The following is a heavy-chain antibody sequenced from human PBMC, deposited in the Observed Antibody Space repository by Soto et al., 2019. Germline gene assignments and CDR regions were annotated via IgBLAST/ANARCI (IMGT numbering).Heavy chain of an antibody. CDR2: INPNRGKT. CDR3: ARDLVRQDEFWSGYYNEFDP. J-gene: IGHJ5*02. Sequence: ASVTVSCTASGYTFTSYDINWVRQATGQGLEWMGRINPNRGKTDYAQKFQGRVTITTNNSTSTAYMELSSLRSEDTAVYYCARDLVRQDEFWSGYYNEFDPWGQGTLVTVSS. CDR1: GYTFTSYD. V-gene: IGHV1-8*01. D-gene: IGHD3-3*01.